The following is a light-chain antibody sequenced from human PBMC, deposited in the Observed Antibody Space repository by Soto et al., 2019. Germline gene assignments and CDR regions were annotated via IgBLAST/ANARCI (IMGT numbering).Light chain of an antibody. CDR2: QDT. Sequence: SYGLTQPCSVCVSPGQTASITWSGDKLGNKNACWYQQKPGQSPVLVMYQDTKRPSGIPERFSGSNSGNTATLTISGTQPMDEADYYCQVWDSNTYVFGTGTKVTVL. J-gene: IGLJ1*01. CDR1: KLGNKN. CDR3: QVWDSNTYV. V-gene: IGLV3-1*01.